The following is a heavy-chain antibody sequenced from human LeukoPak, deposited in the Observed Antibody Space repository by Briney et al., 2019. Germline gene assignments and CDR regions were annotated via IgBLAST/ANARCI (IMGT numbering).Heavy chain of an antibody. CDR2: FDPEDGET. D-gene: IGHD3-9*01. CDR3: ATLPNYDILTGYPRDAFDI. Sequence: GASVKVSCKVSGYTLTELSMHWVRQAPGKGLEWMGGFDPEDGETIYAQKFQGRVTMTEDTSTDTAYMELSSLRSEDTAVYYCATLPNYDILTGYPRDAFDIWGQGTMVTVSS. J-gene: IGHJ3*02. CDR1: GYTLTELS. V-gene: IGHV1-24*01.